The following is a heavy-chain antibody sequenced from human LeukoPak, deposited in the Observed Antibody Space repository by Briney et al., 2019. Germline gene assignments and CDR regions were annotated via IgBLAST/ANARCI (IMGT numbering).Heavy chain of an antibody. J-gene: IGHJ6*02. V-gene: IGHV4-34*01. CDR2: INHSGST. D-gene: IGHD6-6*01. CDR1: GGSFSGYY. Sequence: SETLSLTCAVYGGSFSGYYWSWIRQPPGKGLEWIGEINHSGSTNYNPSLKSRVTISVDTSKNQFSLKLSSVTAADTAVYYCARRRGQLGVHYYYGMDVWGQGTTVTVSS. CDR3: ARRRGQLGVHYYYGMDV.